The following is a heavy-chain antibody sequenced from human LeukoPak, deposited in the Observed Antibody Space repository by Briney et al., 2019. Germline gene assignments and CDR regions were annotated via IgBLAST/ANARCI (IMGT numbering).Heavy chain of an antibody. V-gene: IGHV3-30-3*01. CDR1: EFTFSSYA. J-gene: IGHJ4*02. D-gene: IGHD4-17*01. Sequence: GGSLRLSCAASEFTFSSYAMHWVRQAPGKGLEWVAVISYDGSNKYYADSVKGRFTISRDNSKNTLYLQMNSLRAEDTAVYYCARDKATVTTLRGPLDYWGQGTLVTVSS. CDR3: ARDKATVTTLRGPLDY. CDR2: ISYDGSNK.